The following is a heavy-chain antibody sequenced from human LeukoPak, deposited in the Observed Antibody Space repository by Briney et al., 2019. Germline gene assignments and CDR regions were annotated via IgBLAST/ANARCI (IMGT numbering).Heavy chain of an antibody. Sequence: GGSLRLSCAASGFTFSSYAMSWVRQAPGKGLEWVSAISGSGGSTYYADSVKGRFTISRDNSKNTLYLQMNSLRAEDTAVYYCAKEYYYDSSGLGAFDIWGQGTMVTVSS. CDR2: ISGSGGST. CDR1: GFTFSSYA. D-gene: IGHD3-22*01. V-gene: IGHV3-23*01. J-gene: IGHJ3*02. CDR3: AKEYYYDSSGLGAFDI.